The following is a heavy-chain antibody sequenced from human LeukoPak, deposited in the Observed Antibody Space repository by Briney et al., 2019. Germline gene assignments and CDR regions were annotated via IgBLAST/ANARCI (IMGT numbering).Heavy chain of an antibody. D-gene: IGHD6-13*01. CDR2: IYYSGST. CDR1: GGSISSYY. V-gene: IGHV4-59*01. J-gene: IGHJ5*02. CDR3: ARDQIAAAGTPWFDP. Sequence: SETLSLTCTVSGGSISSYYWSWIRQPPGKGLEWIGYIYYSGSTNYNPSLKGRVTISVDTSKNQFSLKLSSVTAADTAVYYCARDQIAAAGTPWFDPWGQGTLVTVSS.